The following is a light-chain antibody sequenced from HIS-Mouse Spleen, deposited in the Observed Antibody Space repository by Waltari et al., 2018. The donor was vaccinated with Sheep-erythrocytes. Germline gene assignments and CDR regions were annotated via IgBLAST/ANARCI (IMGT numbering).Light chain of an antibody. CDR1: SSDVGGYNY. CDR2: EVS. CDR3: SSYAGSNNWV. J-gene: IGLJ3*02. Sequence: QSALTQPRSVSGSPGQSVTISCTGTSSDVGGYNYVSWYQQHPGKAPKLMSYEVSKRHSGVPDRFSGSKSGNTASLTVSGLQAEDEADYYCSSYAGSNNWVFGGGTKLTVL. V-gene: IGLV2-8*01.